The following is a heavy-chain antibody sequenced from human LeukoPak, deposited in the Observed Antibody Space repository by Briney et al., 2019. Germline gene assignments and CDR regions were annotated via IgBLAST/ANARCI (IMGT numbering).Heavy chain of an antibody. J-gene: IGHJ4*02. D-gene: IGHD3-10*01. CDR3: ATGFGYYFDY. CDR1: GYTFTDYY. CDR2: VDPEDGET. V-gene: IGHV1-69-2*01. Sequence: ASLKISCKVSGYTFTDYYMHWVQQAPGKGLEWMGLVDPEDGETIYAEKFQGRVTITADTSTDTAYMELSSLRSEDTAVYYCATGFGYYFDYWGQGTLVTVSS.